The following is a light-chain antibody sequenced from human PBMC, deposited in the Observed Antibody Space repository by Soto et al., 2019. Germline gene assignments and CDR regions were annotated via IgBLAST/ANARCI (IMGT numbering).Light chain of an antibody. J-gene: IGLJ2*01. CDR1: SGYSNYK. Sequence: QSVLTQPPSASASLGASVTLTCTLSSGYSNYKVDWYQQRPGKGPRFVMRVGTGGIVGSKGDGIPDRFSVLGSGRNRYLTIKNIQEEDESDYHCGADHGSGSNFLVVFGGGTKLTVL. V-gene: IGLV9-49*01. CDR3: GADHGSGSNFLVV. CDR2: VGTGGIVG.